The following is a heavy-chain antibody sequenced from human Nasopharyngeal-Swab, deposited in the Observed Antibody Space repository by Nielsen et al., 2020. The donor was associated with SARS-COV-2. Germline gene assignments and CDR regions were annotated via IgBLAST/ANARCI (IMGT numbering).Heavy chain of an antibody. J-gene: IGHJ5*01. CDR1: SITSSDW. CDR2: IHLSGGT. Sequence: SITSSDWWSWFRRPPGRGLEWIGEIHLSGGTNYSPSFKSRLTMSIDKSKDEFSLNLNSVIAADTAVYYCARGGNWAFDPWGQGTLVTVSS. D-gene: IGHD3-16*01. V-gene: IGHV4-4*02. CDR3: ARGGNWAFDP.